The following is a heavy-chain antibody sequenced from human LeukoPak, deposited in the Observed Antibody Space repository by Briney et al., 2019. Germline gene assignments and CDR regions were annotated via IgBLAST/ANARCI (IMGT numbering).Heavy chain of an antibody. CDR2: IKQDGSKK. D-gene: IGHD3-3*01. CDR3: ARWSLAYDFWNGYSAHFDY. J-gene: IGHJ4*02. CDR1: GFPFSSYW. V-gene: IGHV3-7*03. Sequence: GGSLRLSCVASGFPFSSYWMTWVRQAPGKGLEWVANIKQDGSKKSYVDSVKGRFTISRDNAKNSLYLQMNSLRAEDTAVYYCARWSLAYDFWNGYSAHFDYWGQGTLVTVSS.